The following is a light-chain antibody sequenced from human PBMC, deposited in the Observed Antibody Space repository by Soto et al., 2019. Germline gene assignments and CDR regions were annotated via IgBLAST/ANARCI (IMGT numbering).Light chain of an antibody. Sequence: QPVLTQSPSASASLGASVKLTCTLSSGHSSYAIAWHQQQPEKGPRYLMKLNSDGSHSKGDGIPDRFSGSSSGAERYLTISSLQSEDEADYYCQTWVTSIYVFGTGTKLTVL. V-gene: IGLV4-69*01. CDR1: SGHSSYA. J-gene: IGLJ1*01. CDR2: LNSDGSH. CDR3: QTWVTSIYV.